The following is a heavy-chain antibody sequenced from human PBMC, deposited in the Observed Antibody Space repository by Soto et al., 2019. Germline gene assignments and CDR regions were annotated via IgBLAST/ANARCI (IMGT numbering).Heavy chain of an antibody. J-gene: IGHJ4*02. V-gene: IGHV4-34*01. CDR2: INHSGST. CDR1: GGSFSGYY. D-gene: IGHD2-8*02. Sequence: SETLSLTCAVYGGSFSGYYWTWIRQPPGTGLEWIGEINHSGSTNYDPSLKSRVTISVDTSKNQFSLKLTSVTAADTAVYYCARDKITGLFDYWGQGTLITSPQ. CDR3: ARDKITGLFDY.